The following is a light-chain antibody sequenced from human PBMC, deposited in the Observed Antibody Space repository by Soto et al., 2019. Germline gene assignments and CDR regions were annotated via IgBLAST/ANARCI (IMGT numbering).Light chain of an antibody. CDR1: SSDVGGYNY. V-gene: IGLV2-14*01. CDR2: EVS. Sequence: QSVLTQPASVSGSPGQSITICCTGTSSDVGGYNYVSWYQQHPGKAPKLMIYEVSNRPSGVSNRFSGSKSGNTASLTISGLQAEDEADYYCSSYTSSSTVVFGGGTKLTV. CDR3: SSYTSSSTVV. J-gene: IGLJ2*01.